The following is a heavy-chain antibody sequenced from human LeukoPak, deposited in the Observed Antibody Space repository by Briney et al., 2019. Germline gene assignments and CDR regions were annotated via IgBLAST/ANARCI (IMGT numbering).Heavy chain of an antibody. J-gene: IGHJ3*02. D-gene: IGHD6-19*01. V-gene: IGHV4-4*07. CDR1: GGSISGNY. Sequence: SETPSLTCTVSGGSISGNYWSWIRQPAGKGLEWIGRIYTSGSTNYNPSLKRRVTMSVDTSKNQVSLKLSSVTAADTAVYYCARGKSSGWYEWDAFDIWGQGTMVTVSS. CDR3: ARGKSSGWYEWDAFDI. CDR2: IYTSGST.